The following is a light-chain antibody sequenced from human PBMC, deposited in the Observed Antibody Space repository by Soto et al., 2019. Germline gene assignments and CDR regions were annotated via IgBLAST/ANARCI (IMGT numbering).Light chain of an antibody. J-gene: IGLJ2*01. CDR2: DVS. CDR3: SSYTSSSTLV. Sequence: QSALTQPASVSGSPGQSITISCTGTSSDVGGYNYVSWYQQHPGKAPKLMIYDVSNRPSGVSNRFSGSKSGNAASLTISGPQGEDEADYYCSSYTSSSTLVFGGGTKLTVL. CDR1: SSDVGGYNY. V-gene: IGLV2-14*01.